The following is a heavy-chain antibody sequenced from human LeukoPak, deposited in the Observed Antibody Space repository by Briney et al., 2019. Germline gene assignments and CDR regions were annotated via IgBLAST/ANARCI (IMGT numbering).Heavy chain of an antibody. V-gene: IGHV3-30*18. CDR1: GFTFSSYG. J-gene: IGHJ4*02. CDR2: ISYDGSNK. Sequence: SGGSLRLSCAASGFTFSSYGMHWVRQAPGKGLEWVAVISYDGSNKYYADSVKGRFTISRDNSKNTLYLQMNSLRAEDTAVYYCAKSLYDFWSGYQAKLDYWGQGTLVTVSS. CDR3: AKSLYDFWSGYQAKLDY. D-gene: IGHD3-3*01.